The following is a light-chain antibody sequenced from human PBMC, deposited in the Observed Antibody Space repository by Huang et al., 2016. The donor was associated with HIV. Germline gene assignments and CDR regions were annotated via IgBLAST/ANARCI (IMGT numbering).Light chain of an antibody. Sequence: DIQMTQSPSSLSASVGDRVTITCRASQSISSYLNWYQQKPGKAPKLLIYAASSLQSVVPSRFSGSGSGTDFTLTISSLQHEDFATYYCQQSYSTPTFGGGTKVEIK. V-gene: IGKV1-39*01. J-gene: IGKJ4*01. CDR3: QQSYSTPT. CDR1: QSISSY. CDR2: AAS.